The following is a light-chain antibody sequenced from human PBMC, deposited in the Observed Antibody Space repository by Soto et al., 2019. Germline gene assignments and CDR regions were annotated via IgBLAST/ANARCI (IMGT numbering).Light chain of an antibody. J-gene: IGKJ3*01. CDR1: QSVSSY. CDR3: QQRSNWPSIFT. CDR2: DAS. Sequence: EIVLTQSPATLSLSPGERATLSCRASQSVSSYLAWYQQKPGQAPRLLIYDASNRATGIPARFSGSWSGTDFTRTTSSLEPEDFAVYYCQQRSNWPSIFTFGPGTKVDIK. V-gene: IGKV3-11*01.